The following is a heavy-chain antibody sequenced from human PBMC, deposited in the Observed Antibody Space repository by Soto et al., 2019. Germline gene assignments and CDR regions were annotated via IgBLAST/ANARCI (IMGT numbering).Heavy chain of an antibody. CDR1: GFTFSIYG. Sequence: GSLRLSCAASGFTFSIYGMHWVRQAPGKGLEWVAVIWYDGSNKYYADSVKGRFTISRDNSKNTLYLQMNSLRAEDTAVYYCVRAVVVPSATLGYYYGMDVWGQGTTVTVSS. CDR3: VRAVVVPSATLGYYYGMDV. J-gene: IGHJ6*02. CDR2: IWYDGSNK. V-gene: IGHV3-33*01. D-gene: IGHD2-2*01.